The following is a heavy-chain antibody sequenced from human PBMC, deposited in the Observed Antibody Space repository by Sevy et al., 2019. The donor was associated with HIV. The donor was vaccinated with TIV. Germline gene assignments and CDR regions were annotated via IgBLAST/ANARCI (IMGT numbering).Heavy chain of an antibody. D-gene: IGHD3-3*01. J-gene: IGHJ4*02. CDR3: AREGEFLEWLLWYFDY. CDR2: ISSSSSYI. V-gene: IGHV3-21*01. Sequence: GGSLRLSCAASGFTFSSYSMNWVRQAPGKGLEWVSSISSSSSYIYYADSVKGRFTISRDNAKNSLYLQMKSLRAEDTAVYYCAREGEFLEWLLWYFDYWGQGTLVTVSS. CDR1: GFTFSSYS.